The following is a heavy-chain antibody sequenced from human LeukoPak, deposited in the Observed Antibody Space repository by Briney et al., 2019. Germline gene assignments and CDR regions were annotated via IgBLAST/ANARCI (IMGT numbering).Heavy chain of an antibody. D-gene: IGHD3-9*01. V-gene: IGHV4-59*01. J-gene: IGHJ1*01. CDR3: ARVAYYDILTGYYIGYFQH. Sequence: SETLSLTCTVSGGSISSYYWSWIRQPPGKGLEWIGYIYYSGSTNYNPSLKSRVTISVDTSKNQFSLKLSSVTAADTAVYYCARVAYYDILTGYYIGYFQHWGQGTLVTVSS. CDR1: GGSISSYY. CDR2: IYYSGST.